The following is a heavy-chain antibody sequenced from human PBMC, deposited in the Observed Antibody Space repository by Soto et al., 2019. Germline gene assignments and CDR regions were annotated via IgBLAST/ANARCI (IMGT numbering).Heavy chain of an antibody. D-gene: IGHD4-17*01. Sequence: QVQLQESGPGLVKPSQTLSLTCTVSGGSISSGGYYWSWIRQHPGKGLEWIGYIYYSGSTYYNPYLKSRVTISVDTSKNQFSLKLSSVTAADTAVYYCARETTGLEPYYFDYWGQGTLVTVSS. CDR2: IYYSGST. CDR1: GGSISSGGYY. V-gene: IGHV4-31*03. CDR3: ARETTGLEPYYFDY. J-gene: IGHJ4*02.